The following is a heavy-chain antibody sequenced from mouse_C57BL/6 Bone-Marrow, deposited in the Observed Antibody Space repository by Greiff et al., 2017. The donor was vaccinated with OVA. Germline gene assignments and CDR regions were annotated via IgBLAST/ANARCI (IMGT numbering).Heavy chain of an antibody. CDR1: GYSFTDYN. CDR3: AFYYGSSYRYFDV. CDR2: IKPNYGTT. Sequence: VQLQQSGPELVKPGASVKISCKASGYSFTDYNMNWVKQSNGKSLEWIGVIKPNYGTTSYNQKFKGKATLTVDQSSSTAYMHLNSLTSEDSAVYYCAFYYGSSYRYFDVWGTGTTVTVSA. V-gene: IGHV1-39*01. J-gene: IGHJ1*03. D-gene: IGHD1-1*01.